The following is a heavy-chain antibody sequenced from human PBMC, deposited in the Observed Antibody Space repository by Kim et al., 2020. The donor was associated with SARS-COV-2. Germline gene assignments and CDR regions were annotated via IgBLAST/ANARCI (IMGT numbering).Heavy chain of an antibody. V-gene: IGHV3-30*18. CDR3: AKDIKNYIGTNYFYGMDV. D-gene: IGHD1-7*01. CDR1: GFSFRTSA. Sequence: GGSLRLSCAASGFSFRTSALHWVRQAPGKGLEWVAVISYDGNIKYYADSIQGRFTISRDNSKNTLYLQMNSLRAEDTAVYYCAKDIKNYIGTNYFYGMDVWGQGTTVTVSS. CDR2: ISYDGNIK. J-gene: IGHJ6*02.